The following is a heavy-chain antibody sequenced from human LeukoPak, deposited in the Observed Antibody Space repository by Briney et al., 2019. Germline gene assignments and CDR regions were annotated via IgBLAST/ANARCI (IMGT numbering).Heavy chain of an antibody. D-gene: IGHD4-17*01. CDR2: IYTSGST. Sequence: SETLSLTCTVSGGSISSYYWSWIRQPAGKGLEWIGRIYTSGSTNYNPSLKSRVTMSLDSSKNQFSLELGSVTAADTAVYYCARKFGVAYYGDPRGSFDVWSQGTMVTVSS. CDR1: GGSISSYY. J-gene: IGHJ3*01. CDR3: ARKFGVAYYGDPRGSFDV. V-gene: IGHV4-4*07.